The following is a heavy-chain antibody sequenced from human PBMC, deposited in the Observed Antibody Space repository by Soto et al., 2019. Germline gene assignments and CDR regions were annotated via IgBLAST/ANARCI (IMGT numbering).Heavy chain of an antibody. V-gene: IGHV1-18*04. CDR1: GYSFTSYG. D-gene: IGHD3-3*01. Sequence: QIQLVQSGAEVKKPGASVKVSCKASGYSFTSYGITWVRQAPGQGPEWLGWITAENGNTNYAQKFQGRGTMTTDTSTTTAYMELRGLRSDDTAVYYCARVVLEWLPTSGFDYWGQGTLVTVSS. CDR3: ARVVLEWLPTSGFDY. J-gene: IGHJ4*02. CDR2: ITAENGNT.